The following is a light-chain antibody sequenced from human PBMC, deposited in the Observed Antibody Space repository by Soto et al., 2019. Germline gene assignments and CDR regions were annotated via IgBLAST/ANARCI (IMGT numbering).Light chain of an antibody. CDR1: QSISNN. Sequence: EIVLTQSPGTLSLSPGERATRSFRASQSISNNLAWYQQRPGQAPRLLLYGASTRDAGIPARFSGSGSGTDFTLAISRVEPEDFAVYYCQQYGSPITFGQGTRLEIK. V-gene: IGKV3-20*01. J-gene: IGKJ5*01. CDR3: QQYGSPIT. CDR2: GAS.